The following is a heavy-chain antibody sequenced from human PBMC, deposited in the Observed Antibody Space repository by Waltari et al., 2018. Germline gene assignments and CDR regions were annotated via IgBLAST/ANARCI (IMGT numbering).Heavy chain of an antibody. J-gene: IGHJ4*02. CDR2: INPNSGGT. Sequence: QVQLVQSGAEVKKPGASVQVSCKASGYTFTDAYMHWVRQAPGQGLEWMGRINPNSGGTNYTQKFQGRVTMTRDTSISTAYMELSRLRSDDTAVYYCARGGPAIFGVLITKRFDYWGQGTLVTVSS. CDR3: ARGGPAIFGVLITKRFDY. D-gene: IGHD3-3*01. V-gene: IGHV1-2*06. CDR1: GYTFTDAY.